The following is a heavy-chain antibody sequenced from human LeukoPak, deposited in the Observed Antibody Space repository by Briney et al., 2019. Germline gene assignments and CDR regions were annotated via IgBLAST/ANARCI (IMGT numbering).Heavy chain of an antibody. D-gene: IGHD6-13*01. CDR1: GFSLSTSAVG. CDR3: SHTRRVEAADTGTFDD. J-gene: IGHJ4*01. V-gene: IGHV2-5*02. Sequence: SGPTLVRPTQTLTLTCTFSGFSLSTSAVGVGWIRQPPGKALEWLALIYWDDDKHYSPSLKSRLTITRDTSENQVVLTMNNMAAVDSATYYCSHTRRVEAADTGTFDDWGKGTLVTVSS. CDR2: IYWDDDK.